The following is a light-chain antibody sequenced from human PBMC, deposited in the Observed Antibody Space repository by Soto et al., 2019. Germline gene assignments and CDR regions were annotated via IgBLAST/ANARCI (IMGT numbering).Light chain of an antibody. CDR2: DVS. V-gene: IGLV2-14*01. Sequence: QSAPAHPASGSGSARRSIAISSTGNSSDVGGYNSVSWYQQHPGKAPKLMIYDVSNRPSGVSNRFSGSKSGNTASLTISGLQAEDEGDYYCSSYTTGGSYVFGTGTKVTVL. J-gene: IGLJ1*01. CDR3: SSYTTGGSYV. CDR1: SSDVGGYNS.